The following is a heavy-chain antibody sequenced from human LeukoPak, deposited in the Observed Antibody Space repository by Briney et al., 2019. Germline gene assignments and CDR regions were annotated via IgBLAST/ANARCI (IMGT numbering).Heavy chain of an antibody. Sequence: HPGGSLRLSCAASGFTVNTYSMTWVRQAPGKGLEWVAFLRSDGSSKLYADSVQGRFTISRDNSRNILYLQMNNLRLEDTAMYYCAKEESPQVPFVYWGQGSLVTVSS. CDR2: LRSDGSSK. J-gene: IGHJ4*02. V-gene: IGHV3-30*02. D-gene: IGHD3-10*01. CDR1: GFTVNTYS. CDR3: AKEESPQVPFVY.